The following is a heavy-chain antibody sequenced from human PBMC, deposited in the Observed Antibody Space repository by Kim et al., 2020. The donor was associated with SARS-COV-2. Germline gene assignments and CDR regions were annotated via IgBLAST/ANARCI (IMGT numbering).Heavy chain of an antibody. Sequence: ASVKVSCKPSGSTFTTFSVNWVRQAPGQRLQWMGGINTNTGHPTYAQGFTGRFVFPLDTSVSTPYLEINNLKAVDPAIYFCAELAMLSAFDIWSPGTVGTDSS. J-gene: IGHJ3*02. CDR1: GSTFTTFS. V-gene: IGHV7-4-1*02. CDR2: INTNTGHP. D-gene: IGHD3-10*02. CDR3: AELAMLSAFDI.